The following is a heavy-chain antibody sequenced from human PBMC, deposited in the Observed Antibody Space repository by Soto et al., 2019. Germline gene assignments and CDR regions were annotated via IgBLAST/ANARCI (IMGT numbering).Heavy chain of an antibody. J-gene: IGHJ6*02. D-gene: IGHD3-9*01. CDR3: ARQPLRYFDWLSETAYYYYGMDV. CDR1: GFTFSSYG. CDR2: IWYDGSNK. V-gene: IGHV3-33*01. Sequence: QVQLVESGGGVVQPGRSLRLSCAASGFTFSSYGMHWVRQAPGKGLEWVAVIWYDGSNKYYADSVKGRFTISRDNSKNTQYLQMNSLRAEDTAVYYCARQPLRYFDWLSETAYYYYGMDVWGQGTTVTVSS.